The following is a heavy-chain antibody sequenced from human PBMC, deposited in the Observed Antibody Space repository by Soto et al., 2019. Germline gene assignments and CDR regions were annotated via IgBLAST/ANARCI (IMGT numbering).Heavy chain of an antibody. D-gene: IGHD3-22*01. V-gene: IGHV1-69*02. J-gene: IGHJ4*02. Sequence: ASVKVSCKASGGTFSSYTISWVRQVPGQGLEWMGRIIPISGVVNNAQRFQGRVTITADKSTSTAYMELSSLRSEDTAVYYCATSYYYDSSGYYSSTRFDYWGQGTLVTVSS. CDR3: ATSYYYDSSGYYSSTRFDY. CDR1: GGTFSSYT. CDR2: IIPISGVV.